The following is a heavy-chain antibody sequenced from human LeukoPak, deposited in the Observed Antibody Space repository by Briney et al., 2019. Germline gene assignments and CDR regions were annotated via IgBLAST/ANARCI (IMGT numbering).Heavy chain of an antibody. CDR3: ARGLVGDSSGYDY. D-gene: IGHD3-22*01. V-gene: IGHV4-30-4*01. CDR1: GGSISSGDYY. CDR2: IYYSGST. J-gene: IGHJ4*02. Sequence: PSETLSLTCTVSGGSISSGDYYWSWIRQPPGKGLEWIGYIYYSGSTYYNPSLKSRVTISVDTSKNQFSLKLSSVTAADTAVYYCARGLVGDSSGYDYWGQGTLATVSS.